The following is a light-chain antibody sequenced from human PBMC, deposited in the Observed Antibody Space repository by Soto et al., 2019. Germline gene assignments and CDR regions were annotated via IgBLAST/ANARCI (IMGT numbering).Light chain of an antibody. Sequence: EIVMTQSPANLSVSPGERATLSCRASQSVSSNLACYQQKPRQGPRLLIYGASTRGTGIPARFSGSGSGTEFTLTISSLQSEDFAVYYCQQYNKWPPYTFGQGTKVEIK. CDR2: GAS. CDR1: QSVSSN. CDR3: QQYNKWPPYT. J-gene: IGKJ2*01. V-gene: IGKV3-15*01.